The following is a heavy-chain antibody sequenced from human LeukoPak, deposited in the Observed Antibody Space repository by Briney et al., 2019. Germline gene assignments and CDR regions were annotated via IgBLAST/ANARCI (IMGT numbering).Heavy chain of an antibody. J-gene: IGHJ3*02. CDR2: INPNSGGT. CDR1: GYTFMDHY. CDR3: ARGIAAAPRSAFDI. Sequence: GASVKVSCKASGYTFMDHYMHWVRQAPGQGLEWMGWINPNSGGTNYAQKFQGRVTMTRDTSISTAYMELSSLRSDDTAVYYCARGIAAAPRSAFDIWGQGTMVTVSS. D-gene: IGHD6-13*01. V-gene: IGHV1-2*02.